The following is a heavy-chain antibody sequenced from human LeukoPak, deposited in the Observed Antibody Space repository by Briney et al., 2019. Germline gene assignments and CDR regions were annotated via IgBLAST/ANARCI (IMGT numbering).Heavy chain of an antibody. CDR2: IKGDGGHT. J-gene: IGHJ1*01. D-gene: IGHD3-22*01. Sequence: GGSLRLSCAASGFTFSSYWMHWIRQAPGKGLVWVSRIKGDGGHTIYADSVKGRFTISRDNAKNTLYLQMNSLRAEDTAVYYCAKDWPYYYDSSGYFAEYFQHWGQGTLVTVSS. CDR3: AKDWPYYYDSSGYFAEYFQH. CDR1: GFTFSSYW. V-gene: IGHV3-74*01.